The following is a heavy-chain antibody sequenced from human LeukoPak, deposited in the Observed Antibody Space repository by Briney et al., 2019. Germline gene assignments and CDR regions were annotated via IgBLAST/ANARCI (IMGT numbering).Heavy chain of an antibody. J-gene: IGHJ3*02. CDR3: TTGGNVLVADTRAFDI. CDR2: LKRKFDGGAT. Sequence: GGALIFYYEASGFSFNDDWTNWGGPSPRTWREWVGRLKRKFDGGATDYAAPVKDRFTISRDDSKNTLYLQMNSLETEDTAVYYCTTGGNVLVADTRAFDIWGQGTMVTVSS. V-gene: IGHV3-15*07. D-gene: IGHD2-15*01. CDR1: GFSFNDDW.